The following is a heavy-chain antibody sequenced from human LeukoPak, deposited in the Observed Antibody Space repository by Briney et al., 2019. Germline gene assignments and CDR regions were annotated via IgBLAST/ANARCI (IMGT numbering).Heavy chain of an antibody. V-gene: IGHV3-11*06. CDR2: ISSSSSYT. CDR3: ARLRSHDHGMDV. Sequence: GGSLRLSCAASGFTFSDYYMSWIRQAPGKGLEWLSYISSSSSYTNYADSVKGRFTISRDNAEKSVNLQMNSLRAEDTAVYYCARLRSHDHGMDVWGQGTTVTVSS. J-gene: IGHJ6*02. CDR1: GFTFSDYY. D-gene: IGHD1-1*01.